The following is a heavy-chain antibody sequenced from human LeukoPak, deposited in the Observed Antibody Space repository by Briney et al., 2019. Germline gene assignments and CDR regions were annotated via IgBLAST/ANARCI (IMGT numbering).Heavy chain of an antibody. V-gene: IGHV3-23*01. CDR1: GFTFSSYE. D-gene: IGHD6-13*01. CDR3: AKGVLAAAGIFDY. J-gene: IGHJ4*02. Sequence: GGSLRLSCAASGFTFSSYEMNWVRQAPGKGLEWVSTISVSGGSTYYADSVKGRFTISRDNSKSTLYLQMNSLRGEDTAVYYCAKGVLAAAGIFDYWGQGTLVTVSS. CDR2: ISVSGGST.